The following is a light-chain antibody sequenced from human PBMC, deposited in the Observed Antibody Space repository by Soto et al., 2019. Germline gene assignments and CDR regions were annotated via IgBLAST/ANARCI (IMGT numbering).Light chain of an antibody. Sequence: DIQMTQSPSSLSASVGDRVTITCRASQTINAYLNWYQQKPGKDPKLLIYAASSLQSGVPSRFSGSGSGPDFTLTISMLQPEDFATYYCQESARTPRTLGQGTRLEI. J-gene: IGKJ2*01. V-gene: IGKV1-39*01. CDR2: AAS. CDR3: QESARTPRT. CDR1: QTINAY.